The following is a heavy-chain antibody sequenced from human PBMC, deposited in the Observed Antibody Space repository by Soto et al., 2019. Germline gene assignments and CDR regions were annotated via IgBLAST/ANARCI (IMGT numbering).Heavy chain of an antibody. Sequence: TLSLTCTVSGCSISSGGYYWSWIRQHRGKGLEWIGYIYYSGSTYYNPSLRSRVTISVDTSKNQFSLKPSSVTAADTAVYYCARASGVVEPDYYYYYGMDVWGQGTTVTVSS. CDR1: GCSISSGGYY. J-gene: IGHJ6*02. CDR3: ARASGVVEPDYYYYYGMDV. D-gene: IGHD2-15*01. CDR2: IYYSGST. V-gene: IGHV4-31*03.